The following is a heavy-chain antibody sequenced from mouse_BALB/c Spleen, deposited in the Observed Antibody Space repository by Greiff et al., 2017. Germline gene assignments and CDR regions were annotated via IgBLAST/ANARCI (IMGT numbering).Heavy chain of an antibody. J-gene: IGHJ2*01. CDR1: GFTFSSYT. CDR2: ISSGGSYT. V-gene: IGHV5-6-4*01. D-gene: IGHD1-1*01. Sequence: EVLLVESGGGLVKPGGSLKLSCAASGFTFSSYTMSWVRQTPEKRLEWVATISSGGSYTYYPDSVKGRFTISRDNAKNTLYLQMSSLKSEDAAMYYCTRWGSYYYGNRNYFDYWGQGTTLTVSS. CDR3: TRWGSYYYGNRNYFDY.